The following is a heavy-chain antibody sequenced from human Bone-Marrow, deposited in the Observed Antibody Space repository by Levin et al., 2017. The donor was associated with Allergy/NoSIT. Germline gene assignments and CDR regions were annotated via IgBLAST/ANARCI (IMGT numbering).Heavy chain of an antibody. CDR1: GGSISTGGFH. V-gene: IGHV4-31*03. CDR2: IYYSGNT. Sequence: SETLSLTCSLSGGSISTGGFHWSWVRQRPGTGLEWIGYIYYSGNTYYNPSLQSRLSISIDKSKNQFSLRLTSVTAADTAVYYCAREDGYVFDYWGQGTLVTVSS. CDR3: AREDGYVFDY. D-gene: IGHD5-24*01. J-gene: IGHJ4*02.